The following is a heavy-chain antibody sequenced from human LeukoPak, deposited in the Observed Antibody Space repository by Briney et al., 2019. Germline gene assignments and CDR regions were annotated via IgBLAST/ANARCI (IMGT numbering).Heavy chain of an antibody. Sequence: PGGSLRLSCAASGFTFSSYSMNWVRQAPGKGLEWVSSISSSSSYTYYADSVKGRFTISRDNSKNTLYLQMNSLRAEDTAVYYCAKDVMEWLRLSPDAFDIWGQGTMVTVSS. CDR2: ISSSSSYT. J-gene: IGHJ3*02. D-gene: IGHD5-12*01. V-gene: IGHV3-21*04. CDR1: GFTFSSYS. CDR3: AKDVMEWLRLSPDAFDI.